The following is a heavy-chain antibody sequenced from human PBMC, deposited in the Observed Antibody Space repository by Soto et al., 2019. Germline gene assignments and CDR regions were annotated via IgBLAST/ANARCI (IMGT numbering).Heavy chain of an antibody. J-gene: IGHJ4*02. CDR1: GLTFDTYA. D-gene: IGHD2-8*01. V-gene: IGHV3-23*05. CDR2: IDRISSRT. Sequence: DVQMLESGGGLVQPGGSLRLSCAVSGLTFDTYAMSCVRQAPGKGLEWVSPIDRISSRTHYADSVKGRFTISRDNSKNTLYLQTNSLRVEDTAVYYCAKGALGYCHHVICYQHSDYWGQGTLVTVSS. CDR3: AKGALGYCHHVICYQHSDY.